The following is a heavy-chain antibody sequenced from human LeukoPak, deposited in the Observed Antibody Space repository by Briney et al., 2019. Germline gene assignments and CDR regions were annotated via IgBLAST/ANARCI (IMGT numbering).Heavy chain of an antibody. CDR2: IYTSGST. CDR1: GGSISGYY. Sequence: SETLSLTCTVSGGSISGYYWSWIRQPAGKGLEWIGRIYTSGSTNYNPSLKSRVTMSVDTSKNQFSLKLSSVTAADTAVYYCAMGAFTYYYDSSGYYYHYYYYMDVWGKGTTVTVSS. V-gene: IGHV4-4*07. J-gene: IGHJ6*03. CDR3: AMGAFTYYYDSSGYYYHYYYYMDV. D-gene: IGHD3-22*01.